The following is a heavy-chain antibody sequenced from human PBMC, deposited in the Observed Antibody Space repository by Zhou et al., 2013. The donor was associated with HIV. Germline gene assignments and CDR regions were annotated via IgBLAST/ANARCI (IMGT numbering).Heavy chain of an antibody. V-gene: IGHV1-2*02. CDR2: INPNSGGT. J-gene: IGHJ4*02. CDR3: ARASPEIYSEAIVRTWYFDN. CDR1: GYTFTGYY. Sequence: QVHLVQSGAEVKKPGASVKVSCKTSGYTFTGYYMNWVRQAPGQGLEWLGWINPNSGGTNYAQNFRGRITMTGDTSISTAYMELSKLRSDDTAFYYCARASPEIYSEAIVRTWYFDNWGQGTLVTVSS. D-gene: IGHD4-4*01.